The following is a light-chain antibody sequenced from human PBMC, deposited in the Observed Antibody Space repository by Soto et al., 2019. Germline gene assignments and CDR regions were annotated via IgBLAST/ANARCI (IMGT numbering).Light chain of an antibody. V-gene: IGKV3-15*01. CDR1: QSVSRN. Sequence: EIVMTQSPGTLSVSPGERATLYCRASQSVSRNLAWYQQNPGQAPRLLIYDASTRATGIPARFSGSASGTEFTLTISSLQSEDFAVYYCQQYNNWPLTLGGGTKVEIK. J-gene: IGKJ4*01. CDR2: DAS. CDR3: QQYNNWPLT.